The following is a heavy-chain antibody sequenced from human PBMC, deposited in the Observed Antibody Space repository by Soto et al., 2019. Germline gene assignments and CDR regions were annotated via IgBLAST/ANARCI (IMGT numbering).Heavy chain of an antibody. Sequence: WTWLRQHPGKGLEWIGYNYYSGITYYNPSLKRRVTISLDTSKNQFSLKLSSVTAADTAVYYRARGSSIAGLYYGMDVWGQGTTVTVSS. CDR2: NYYSGIT. CDR3: ARGSSIAGLYYGMDV. V-gene: IGHV4-31*02. D-gene: IGHD6-6*01. J-gene: IGHJ6*02.